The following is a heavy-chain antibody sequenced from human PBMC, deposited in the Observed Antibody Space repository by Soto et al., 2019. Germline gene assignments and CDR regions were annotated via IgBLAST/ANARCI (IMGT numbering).Heavy chain of an antibody. Sequence: ASVQVSCRASGYTFTSYGISWVRQAPGQGLEWMGWISAYNGNTNYAQKLQGRVTMTTDTSTSTAYMELRSLRSDDTAVYYCARGVYYGDAFDIWGQGTMVTVSS. J-gene: IGHJ3*02. CDR3: ARGVYYGDAFDI. CDR2: ISAYNGNT. V-gene: IGHV1-18*01. D-gene: IGHD3-3*01. CDR1: GYTFTSYG.